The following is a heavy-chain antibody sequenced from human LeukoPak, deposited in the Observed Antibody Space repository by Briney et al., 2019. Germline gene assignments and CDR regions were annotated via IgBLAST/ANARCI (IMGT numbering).Heavy chain of an antibody. V-gene: IGHV3-30*04. CDR1: GFTLSSYA. CDR2: ISYDGSNK. CDR3: ARATYGSGSYYFDY. D-gene: IGHD3-10*01. J-gene: IGHJ4*02. Sequence: PGGSLRLSCAASGFTLSSYAMHWVRQAPGKGLEWVAVISYDGSNKYYADSVKGRFTISRDNSKNTLYLQMNSLRAEDTAVYYCARATYGSGSYYFDYWGQGTLVTVSS.